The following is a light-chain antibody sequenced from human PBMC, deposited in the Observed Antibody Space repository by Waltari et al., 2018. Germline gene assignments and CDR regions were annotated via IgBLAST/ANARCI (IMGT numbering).Light chain of an antibody. J-gene: IGLJ3*02. CDR1: SSNIGSNN. CDR3: AAWDDSVSTVL. Sequence: QSVLTQSPSASGTPGQRVTISCSGSSSNIGSNNVHWYQKIPGKAPKLLFYRNNARPAGVPDRFSGSKSVTAASLAISGLQSEDEGDYYCAAWDDSVSTVLFGGGTKLTVL. CDR2: RNN. V-gene: IGLV1-44*01.